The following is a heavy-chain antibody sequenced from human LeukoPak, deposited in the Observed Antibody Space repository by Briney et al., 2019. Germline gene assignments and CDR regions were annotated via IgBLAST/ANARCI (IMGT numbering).Heavy chain of an antibody. CDR1: GFTFSSYS. CDR2: ISSSSSYI. J-gene: IGHJ4*02. Sequence: PGGSLRLSCAASGFTFSSYSMNWVRQGPGKGLEWVSSISSSSSYIYYADSVKGRFTIFRDNAKNSLYLQMNSLRAEDMAVYYCARDRGVWWFDYWGQGTLVTVSS. CDR3: ARDRGVWWFDY. V-gene: IGHV3-21*01. D-gene: IGHD1-26*01.